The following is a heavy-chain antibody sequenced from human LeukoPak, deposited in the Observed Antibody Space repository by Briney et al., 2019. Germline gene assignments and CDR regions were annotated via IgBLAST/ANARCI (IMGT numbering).Heavy chain of an antibody. D-gene: IGHD3-3*01. V-gene: IGHV1-2*02. CDR2: INPNSGGT. CDR1: GYTFTSYA. J-gene: IGHJ4*02. Sequence: ASVKVSCKASGYTFTSYAMNWVRQAPGQGLEWMGWINPNSGGTNYAQKFQGRVTMTRDTSISTAYMELSRLRSDDTAVYYCARDYDFWSGLFDYWGQGTLVTVSS. CDR3: ARDYDFWSGLFDY.